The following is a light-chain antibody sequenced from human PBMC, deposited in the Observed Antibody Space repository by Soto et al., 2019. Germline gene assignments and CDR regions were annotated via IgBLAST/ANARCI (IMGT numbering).Light chain of an antibody. V-gene: IGLV1-40*01. J-gene: IGLJ3*02. Sequence: QSVLTQPPSVSGDPGQRVTISCTGSSSNIGAGYDVHWYQQLPGTAPKLLIYGNTNRPSGVPDRFSASKSGTSASLAITGLQAEDEADYYCQSYDSSLSCWVFGGGTKLTVL. CDR1: SSNIGAGYD. CDR3: QSYDSSLSCWV. CDR2: GNT.